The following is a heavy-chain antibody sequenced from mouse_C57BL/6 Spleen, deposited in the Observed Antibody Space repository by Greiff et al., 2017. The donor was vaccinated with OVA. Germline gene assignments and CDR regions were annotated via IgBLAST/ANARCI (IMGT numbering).Heavy chain of an antibody. CDR1: GFTFSSYA. J-gene: IGHJ3*01. D-gene: IGHD3-2*01. Sequence: EVKLVESGEGLVKPGGSLKLSCAASGFTFSSYAMSWVRQTPEKRLEWVAYISSGGDYIYYADTVKGRFTISRDNARNTLYLQMSSLKSEDTAMYYCTRDIDSPFAYWGQGTLVTVSA. CDR2: ISSGGDYI. V-gene: IGHV5-9-1*02. CDR3: TRDIDSPFAY.